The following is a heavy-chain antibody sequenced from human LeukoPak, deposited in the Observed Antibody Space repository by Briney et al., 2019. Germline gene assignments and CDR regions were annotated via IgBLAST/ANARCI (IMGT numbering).Heavy chain of an antibody. CDR2: IKSKTDGGTT. D-gene: IGHD2-15*01. CDR1: GFTFSNAW. V-gene: IGHV3-15*01. Sequence: QPGGSLRLSCAASGFTFSNAWMSWVRQAPGKGLEWVGRIKSKTDGGTTDYAAPVKGRFTISRDDSKNTLYLQMNSLKTEDTAVYYCTTDPYCSGGSCYEVPYYFDYWGQGTLVTVSS. J-gene: IGHJ4*02. CDR3: TTDPYCSGGSCYEVPYYFDY.